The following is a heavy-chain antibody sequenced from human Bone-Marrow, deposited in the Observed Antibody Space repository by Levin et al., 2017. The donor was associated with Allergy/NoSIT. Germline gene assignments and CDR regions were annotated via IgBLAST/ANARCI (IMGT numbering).Heavy chain of an antibody. V-gene: IGHV3-23*01. Sequence: GESLKISCAASGFTFSNYAMSWVRQAPGKGLEWVSGISGTDGRTFYADSVKGRFTISRDNSKNTLYLQMNSLRAEDTAVYYCAKDFVSVAGIFYYWGQGTLVTVSS. CDR2: ISGTDGRT. J-gene: IGHJ4*02. D-gene: IGHD6-19*01. CDR3: AKDFVSVAGIFYY. CDR1: GFTFSNYA.